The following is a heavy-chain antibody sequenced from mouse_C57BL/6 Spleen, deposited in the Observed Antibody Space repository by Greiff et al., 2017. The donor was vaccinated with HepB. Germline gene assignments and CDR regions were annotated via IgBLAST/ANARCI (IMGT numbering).Heavy chain of an antibody. Sequence: EVKVVESGGGLVKPGGSLKLSCAASGFTFSDYGMHWVRQAPEKGLEWVAYISSGSSTIYYADTVKGRFTISRDNAKNTLFLQMTSLRSEDTAMYYCARGYYYGSSLYAMDYWGQGTSVTVSS. CDR2: ISSGSSTI. D-gene: IGHD1-1*01. CDR3: ARGYYYGSSLYAMDY. CDR1: GFTFSDYG. J-gene: IGHJ4*01. V-gene: IGHV5-17*01.